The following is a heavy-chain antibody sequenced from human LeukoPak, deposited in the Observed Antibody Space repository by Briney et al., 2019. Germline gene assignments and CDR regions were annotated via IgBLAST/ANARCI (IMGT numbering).Heavy chain of an antibody. Sequence: PSETLSLTCTVSGGSISSYYSSWIRQPPGKGLEWIGYIYYSGSTNYNPSLKSRVTISVDTSKNQFSLKLSSVTAADTAVYYCARDSVAGHFDYWGQGTLVTVSS. D-gene: IGHD6-19*01. V-gene: IGHV4-59*01. CDR3: ARDSVAGHFDY. J-gene: IGHJ4*02. CDR2: IYYSGST. CDR1: GGSISSYY.